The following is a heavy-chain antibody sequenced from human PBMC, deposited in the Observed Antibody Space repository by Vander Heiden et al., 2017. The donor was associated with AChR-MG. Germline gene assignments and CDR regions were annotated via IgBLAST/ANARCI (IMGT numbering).Heavy chain of an antibody. CDR2: ISGKGRDT. CDR3: AKDLGAVTGPVDY. D-gene: IGHD6-19*01. V-gene: IGHV3-23*01. J-gene: IGHJ4*02. Sequence: VQLLYFVGGLVQHGGSLRLFCAASGFTFNTYAMNWVRQAPGKGLEWLSTISGKGRDTYDADSVRGRFTVSRDNSKNTLYFQMNSLRAEDTAVYYCAKDLGAVTGPVDYWGQGTLVTVSS. CDR1: GFTFNTYA.